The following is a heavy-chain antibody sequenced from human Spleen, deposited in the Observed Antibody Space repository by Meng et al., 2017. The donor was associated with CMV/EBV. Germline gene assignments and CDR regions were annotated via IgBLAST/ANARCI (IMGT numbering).Heavy chain of an antibody. Sequence: ESLKISCTVSGGSVSSGSYYWSWIRQPPGKGLEWIGYIYYSGSTNYNPSLKSRVTISVDTSKDQFSLKLSSVTAADTAVYYCARTPFTVTTFDYWGQGTLVTVSS. D-gene: IGHD4-17*01. J-gene: IGHJ4*02. CDR1: GGSVSSGSYY. V-gene: IGHV4-61*01. CDR3: ARTPFTVTTFDY. CDR2: IYYSGST.